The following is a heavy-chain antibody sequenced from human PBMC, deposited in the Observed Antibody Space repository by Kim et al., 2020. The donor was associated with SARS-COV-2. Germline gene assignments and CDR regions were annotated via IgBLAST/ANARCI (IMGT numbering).Heavy chain of an antibody. J-gene: IGHJ4*02. CDR1: GFTFDDYA. V-gene: IGHV3-9*01. CDR2: ISWNSGSI. Sequence: GGSLRLSCAASGFTFDDYAMHWVRQAPGKGLEWVSGISWNSGSIGYADSVKGRFTISRDNAKNSLYLQMNSLRAEDTALYYCAKDAVRKLELPDYWGQGTLVTVSS. D-gene: IGHD1-7*01. CDR3: AKDAVRKLELPDY.